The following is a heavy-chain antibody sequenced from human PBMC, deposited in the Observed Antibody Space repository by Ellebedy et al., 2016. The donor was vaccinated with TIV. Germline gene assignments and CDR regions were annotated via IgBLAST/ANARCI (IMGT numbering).Heavy chain of an antibody. D-gene: IGHD3-16*01. CDR2: IYHEGTT. J-gene: IGHJ4*01. V-gene: IGHV4-4*02. CDR1: GGSISDNNW. CDR3: ARGGSWGGLSYYFDS. Sequence: MPSETLSLTCAVSGGSISDNNWWGWVRQAPGKGPEWIGEIYHEGTTNYDPSLKSRVTISVDKSKNHFSPRLTSVTAADTAVYFCARGGSWGGLSYYFDSWGQGTLVTVSS.